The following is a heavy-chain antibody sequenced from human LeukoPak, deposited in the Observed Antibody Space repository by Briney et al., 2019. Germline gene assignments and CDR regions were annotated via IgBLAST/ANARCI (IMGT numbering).Heavy chain of an antibody. CDR2: IYSGGST. CDR1: GFTVSSNY. Sequence: GGSLRLSCAASGFTVSSNYMSWVRQAPGKGLEWVSVIYSGGSTYYADSVKGRFTISRDNSKNTLYLQMSSLRAEDTAVYYCARASHYYDSSGSHDAFDIWGQGTMVTVSS. J-gene: IGHJ3*02. V-gene: IGHV3-53*01. CDR3: ARASHYYDSSGSHDAFDI. D-gene: IGHD3-22*01.